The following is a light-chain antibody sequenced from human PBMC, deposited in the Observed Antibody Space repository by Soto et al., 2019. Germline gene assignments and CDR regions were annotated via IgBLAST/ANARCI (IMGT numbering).Light chain of an antibody. V-gene: IGKV3-20*01. CDR1: QSISSSF. CDR3: QQYGSSPRT. CDR2: GAS. J-gene: IGKJ1*01. Sequence: EIVLTQSPAILSLSPGERASLSCGASQSISSSFLAWYQQKPGQAPRLLIYGASSRATGIPDRFSGTGSETDFTLTISRLEPEDFAVYYCQQYGSSPRTFGQGTKVDIK.